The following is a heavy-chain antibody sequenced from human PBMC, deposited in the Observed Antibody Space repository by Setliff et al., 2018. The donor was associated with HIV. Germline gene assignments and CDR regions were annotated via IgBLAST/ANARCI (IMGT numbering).Heavy chain of an antibody. Sequence: SETLSLTCAVYGGSFNGYYWSWIRRPPGKGLEWIGEINHSGSTNYNPSLKSRVTMSVDKSKNQFSLRLSSVTAADTAVYFCARRSDWFDPWGQGTLVTVSS. CDR1: GGSFNGYY. CDR3: ARRSDWFDP. V-gene: IGHV4-34*10. J-gene: IGHJ5*02. CDR2: INHSGST.